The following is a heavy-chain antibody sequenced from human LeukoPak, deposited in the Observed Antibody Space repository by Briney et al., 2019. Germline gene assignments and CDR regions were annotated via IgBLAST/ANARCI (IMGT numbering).Heavy chain of an antibody. J-gene: IGHJ6*02. CDR1: GITFSGYS. V-gene: IGHV3-48*01. CDR3: ARDRDSSSLQEYYYGMDV. CDR2: MTTSGNTI. D-gene: IGHD6-6*01. Sequence: GGSLRLSCVVSGITFSGYSMIWVRQAPGKGLEWLSFMTTSGNTIFYAESVKDRFTISRDNAKKSLYLQMNSLRAEDTAIYYCARDRDSSSLQEYYYGMDVWGQGTTVTVSS.